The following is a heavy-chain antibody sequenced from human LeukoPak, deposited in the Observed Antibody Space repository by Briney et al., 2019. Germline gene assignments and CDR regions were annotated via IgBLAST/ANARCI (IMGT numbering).Heavy chain of an antibody. CDR3: ARGSPMTTPTYYFDY. D-gene: IGHD4-11*01. Sequence: SETLSLTCTVSGGSISSYYWSWIRQPAGKGLEWIGRFYTSGSTNYNPSLKSRVTISVDTSKNQFSLKLTSVTAADTAVYYCARGSPMTTPTYYFDYWGQGTLVTVSS. V-gene: IGHV4-4*07. CDR1: GGSISSYY. CDR2: FYTSGST. J-gene: IGHJ4*02.